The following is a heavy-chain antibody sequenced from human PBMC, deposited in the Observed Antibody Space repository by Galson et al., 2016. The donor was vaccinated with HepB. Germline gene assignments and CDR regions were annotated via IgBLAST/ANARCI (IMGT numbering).Heavy chain of an antibody. CDR3: ARDRYYDSSGHFAFDI. CDR1: GYTFTDYY. Sequence: SVKVSCKASGYTFTDYYMHWVRQAPGQGLEWMGWINPNSGGTNYAQKFQGRVTMTRDTSISTADMELSRLRSDDTAVYYCARDRYYDSSGHFAFDIWGQGTMVTVSS. V-gene: IGHV1-2*02. D-gene: IGHD3-22*01. J-gene: IGHJ3*02. CDR2: INPNSGGT.